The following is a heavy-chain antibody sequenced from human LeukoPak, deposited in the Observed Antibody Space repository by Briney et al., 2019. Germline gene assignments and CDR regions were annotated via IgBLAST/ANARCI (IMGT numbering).Heavy chain of an antibody. CDR1: GFTFSSYA. D-gene: IGHD3-22*01. J-gene: IGHJ1*01. CDR2: ITGSGGST. CDR3: AKDVGIVSQH. Sequence: GGSLRLSCAASGFTFSSYAMSWVRQAPGKGPEWVSGITGSGGSTYYADSVKGRFTISRDNSKNTLYLQMNSLRAEDTAVYYCAKDVGIVSQHWGQGTLVTVSS. V-gene: IGHV3-23*01.